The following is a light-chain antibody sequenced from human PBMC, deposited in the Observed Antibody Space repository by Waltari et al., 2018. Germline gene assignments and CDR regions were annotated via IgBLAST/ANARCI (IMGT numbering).Light chain of an antibody. CDR3: QQYNTWPT. J-gene: IGKJ4*01. CDR2: GAS. CDR1: QSISSN. V-gene: IGKV3-15*01. Sequence: PPPCRASQSISSNLAWYQQKPGQSPRLLIHGASTRATGIPARFSGSGSGTDFTLTISSLQSEDFAVYFCQQYNTWPTFGGGTKVEIK.